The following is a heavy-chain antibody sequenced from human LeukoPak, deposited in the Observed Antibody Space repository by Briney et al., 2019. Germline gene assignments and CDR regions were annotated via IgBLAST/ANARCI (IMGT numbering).Heavy chain of an antibody. V-gene: IGHV3-21*01. CDR2: ISPSGSAI. CDR3: ATGIRERGFDS. D-gene: IGHD1-1*01. Sequence: PGGSLRLSCGASGFTFSTYGMSWVRQAPGRGLEWVSSISPSGSAIFYAGSVKGRFTISRDNAKNSLYLQMNSLRAEDTALYFCATGIRERGFDSWGQGTLVTVSS. J-gene: IGHJ4*02. CDR1: GFTFSTYG.